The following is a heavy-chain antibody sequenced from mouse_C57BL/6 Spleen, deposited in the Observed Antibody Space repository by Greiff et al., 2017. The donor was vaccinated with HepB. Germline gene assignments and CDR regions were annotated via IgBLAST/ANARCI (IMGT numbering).Heavy chain of an antibody. Sequence: VQLQQPGAELVRPGSSVKLSCKASGYTFTSYWMHWVKQRPIQGLEWIGNIDPSDSETHYNQKFKDKATLTVDKSSSTAYMQLSSLTSADAAVYYCARAGEYPFEYWGQGTLVTVSA. J-gene: IGHJ3*01. D-gene: IGHD5-1*01. V-gene: IGHV1-52*01. CDR2: IDPSDSET. CDR3: ARAGEYPFEY. CDR1: GYTFTSYW.